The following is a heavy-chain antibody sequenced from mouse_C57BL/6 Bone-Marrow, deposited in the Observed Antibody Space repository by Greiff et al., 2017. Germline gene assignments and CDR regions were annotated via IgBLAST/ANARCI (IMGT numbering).Heavy chain of an antibody. J-gene: IGHJ2*01. CDR3: ARRDDSNSYYFDY. CDR2: IDPSDSYT. CDR1: GYTFTSYW. V-gene: IGHV1-69*01. D-gene: IGHD2-5*01. Sequence: VQLQQPGAELVMPGASVKLSCKASGYTFTSYWMHWVKQRPGQGLEWIGQIDPSDSYTNYNQKFKGKATLTVDRSSSTAYMQLSSLTSEDSAVYYGARRDDSNSYYFDYWGQGTTLTVSS.